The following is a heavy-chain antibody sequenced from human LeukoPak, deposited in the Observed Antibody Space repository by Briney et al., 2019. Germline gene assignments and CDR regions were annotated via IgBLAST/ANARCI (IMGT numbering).Heavy chain of an antibody. CDR3: ARSRPATYYYDSSGHNWFDP. V-gene: IGHV3-48*04. Sequence: GGSLRLSCAASGFTFSSYSMNWVRQAPGKGLEWVSYISSSSTIYYADSVKGRFTISRDNAKNSLYLQMNSLRAEDTAVYYCARSRPATYYYDSSGHNWFDPWGQGTLVTVSS. CDR1: GFTFSSYS. J-gene: IGHJ5*02. D-gene: IGHD3-22*01. CDR2: ISSSSTI.